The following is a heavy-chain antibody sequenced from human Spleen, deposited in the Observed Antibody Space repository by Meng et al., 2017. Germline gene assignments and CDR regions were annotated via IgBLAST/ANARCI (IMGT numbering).Heavy chain of an antibody. J-gene: IGHJ4*02. CDR2: INTYNGKT. CDR3: ATRGNPYLNC. CDR1: GYTLSSDG. Sequence: GQLVQSGDEVKKPGASVKVSCEASGYTLSSDGFSWVRQAPGQGLEWLGWINTYNGKTDYAQKFQGRITMTTDTFTSTAYMELRNLRSDDTAVYYCATRGNPYLNCWGQGTLVTVSS. V-gene: IGHV1-18*01.